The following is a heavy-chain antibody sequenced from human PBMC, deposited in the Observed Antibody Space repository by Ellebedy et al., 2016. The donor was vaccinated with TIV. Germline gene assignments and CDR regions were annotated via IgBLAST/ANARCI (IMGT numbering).Heavy chain of an antibody. V-gene: IGHV3-74*01. CDR2: INSDGSST. CDR3: ERIISSGAY. D-gene: IGHD6-19*01. J-gene: IGHJ4*02. CDR1: GFSFSTYW. Sequence: GESLKISCAASGFSFSTYWMHWVRQAPGKGLVWVSRINSDGSSTTYANSVKGRFTISRDNAKNTLYLQMNSLRDEDTAVYYCERIISSGAYWGQGTLVTVSS.